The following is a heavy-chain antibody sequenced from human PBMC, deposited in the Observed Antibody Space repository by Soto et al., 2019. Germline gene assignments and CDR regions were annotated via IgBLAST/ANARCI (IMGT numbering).Heavy chain of an antibody. CDR1: GGTFNNYA. V-gene: IGHV1-69*12. CDR2: IVPGSGAP. D-gene: IGHD7-27*01. Sequence: QVQLVQSGAAVKQPGSSVKVSCKASGGTFNNYAFSWVRQAPGQGLEWVGGIVPGSGAPNYAQKFKGRVTLIADESTGPAYMELSSLRLEDTDAHYCGREALGKGRFDPWGQGALVTVSS. CDR3: GREALGKGRFDP. J-gene: IGHJ5*02.